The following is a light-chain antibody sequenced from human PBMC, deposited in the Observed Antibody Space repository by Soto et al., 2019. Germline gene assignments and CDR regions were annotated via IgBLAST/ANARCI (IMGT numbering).Light chain of an antibody. Sequence: EIVLTQSPGTLSLSPGEGATLACRASQTISSNFLAWYQQKPGQPPRLLIYGVSIRATGIPDRFSGSGSGTDFTLTISSLQPDDFATYYCQQYNSYPYTFGQGTKLEIK. CDR1: QTISSNF. CDR3: QQYNSYPYT. CDR2: GVS. J-gene: IGKJ2*01. V-gene: IGKV3-20*01.